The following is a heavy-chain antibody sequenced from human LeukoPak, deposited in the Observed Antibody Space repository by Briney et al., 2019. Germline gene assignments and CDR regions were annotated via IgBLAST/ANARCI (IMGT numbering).Heavy chain of an antibody. CDR2: INPNSGGT. Sequence: ASVKVSCKASGYTFTGYYMHWVRQAPGQGLEWMGWINPNSGGTNYAQKFQGRVTMTRDTSISTAYMELSRLRSDDTAVYYCARDLITMVRGVIREPWGQGTLVTASS. D-gene: IGHD3-10*01. CDR3: ARDLITMVRGVIREP. CDR1: GYTFTGYY. V-gene: IGHV1-2*02. J-gene: IGHJ4*02.